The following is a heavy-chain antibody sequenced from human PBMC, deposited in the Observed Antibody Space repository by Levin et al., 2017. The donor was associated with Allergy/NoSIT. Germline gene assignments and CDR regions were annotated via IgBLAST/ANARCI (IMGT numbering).Heavy chain of an antibody. J-gene: IGHJ3*01. CDR1: GGSISIFY. CDR3: ARDTGGFAFDL. D-gene: IGHD1-1*01. V-gene: IGHV4-59*01. CDR2: ITHSGRT. Sequence: SCTVSGGSISIFYWSLIRQPPGKGLEWIGYITHSGRTNYNPSLKSRLTLSLDTSKNQFSLKLTSATAADTAVYYCARDTGGFAFDLWGQGTLVTVSS.